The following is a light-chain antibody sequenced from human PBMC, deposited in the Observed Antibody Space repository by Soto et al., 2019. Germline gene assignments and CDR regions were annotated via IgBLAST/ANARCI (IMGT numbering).Light chain of an antibody. Sequence: DIQMTQSPSFVSASVGDRVTIACRASQGISTWVVWYQQKPGAAPKLLIHSSSNLQSGVPSRFSGSGSGTDFTLNISSLQPEDFETYYCQQANSFPLTFGPGTKVDIK. CDR1: QGISTW. CDR3: QQANSFPLT. V-gene: IGKV1-12*01. J-gene: IGKJ3*01. CDR2: SSS.